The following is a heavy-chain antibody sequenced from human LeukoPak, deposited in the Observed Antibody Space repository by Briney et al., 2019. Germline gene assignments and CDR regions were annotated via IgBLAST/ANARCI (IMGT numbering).Heavy chain of an antibody. CDR1: GFTFSSYA. Sequence: GGSLRLSCVASGFTFSSYAMSWVRQAPGKGLAWVSALSGNGGSPYYADSVKCRFTISRDNSKNTLYLQMSSLRAEDTAIYYCAKFVLWFGESTNYFEYWGQGTLVTVSS. D-gene: IGHD3-10*01. V-gene: IGHV3-23*01. CDR2: LSGNGGSP. J-gene: IGHJ4*02. CDR3: AKFVLWFGESTNYFEY.